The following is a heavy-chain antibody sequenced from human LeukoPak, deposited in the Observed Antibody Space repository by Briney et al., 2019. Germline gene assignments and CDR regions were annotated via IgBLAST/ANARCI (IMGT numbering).Heavy chain of an antibody. Sequence: PSETLSLTCAVYGGSFSGYYWSWIRQPPGKGLEWIGEINHSGSTNYNPSLKSRVTISVDTSKNQFSLKLSSVTAADTAVYYCARGYSGYDYNYFDYWGQGTLVTVSS. J-gene: IGHJ4*02. V-gene: IGHV4-34*01. CDR1: GGSFSGYY. CDR2: INHSGST. CDR3: ARGYSGYDYNYFDY. D-gene: IGHD5-12*01.